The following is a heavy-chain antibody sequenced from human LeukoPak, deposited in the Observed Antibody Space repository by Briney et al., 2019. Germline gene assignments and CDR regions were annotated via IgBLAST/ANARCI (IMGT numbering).Heavy chain of an antibody. CDR2: IVVGSGNT. Sequence: SVKVSCKASGFTFTSSAVQWVRQARGQRLEWVGWIVVGSGNTNYAQKFQERVTITRDMSTSTAYMELSSLRSEDTAVYYCTMIVGKNWFDPWGQGTLVTVSS. V-gene: IGHV1-58*01. J-gene: IGHJ5*02. D-gene: IGHD3-22*01. CDR1: GFTFTSSA. CDR3: TMIVGKNWFDP.